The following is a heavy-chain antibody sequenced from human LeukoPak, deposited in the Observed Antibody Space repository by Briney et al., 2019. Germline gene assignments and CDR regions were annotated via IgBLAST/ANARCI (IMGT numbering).Heavy chain of an antibody. CDR1: GGSISSSSYY. J-gene: IGHJ4*02. V-gene: IGHV4-39*01. CDR3: ARMGIAYCGGDCYLFDY. Sequence: PSETLSLTCTVSGGSISSSSYYWGWIRQPPGKGLEWIGSIYYSGSTYYNPSLKSRVTISVDTSKNQFSLKLSSVTAADTAVYYCARMGIAYCGGDCYLFDYWGQGTLVTVSS. CDR2: IYYSGST. D-gene: IGHD2-21*02.